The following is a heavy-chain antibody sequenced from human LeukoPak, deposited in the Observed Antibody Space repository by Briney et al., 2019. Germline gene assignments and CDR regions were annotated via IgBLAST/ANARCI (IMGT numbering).Heavy chain of an antibody. CDR1: GYTFSSYE. D-gene: IGHD4-23*01. V-gene: IGHV1-8*01. Sequence: ASVKVSCKASGYTFSSYEINWVRQAPGQGLEWVGWMHLNSGKTGYAQKFQGRVTMTSDTSIGTAFMELSSLRSDDTAIFYCARGHYGGNRYFDNWGQGTLVTVSS. CDR2: MHLNSGKT. J-gene: IGHJ4*02. CDR3: ARGHYGGNRYFDN.